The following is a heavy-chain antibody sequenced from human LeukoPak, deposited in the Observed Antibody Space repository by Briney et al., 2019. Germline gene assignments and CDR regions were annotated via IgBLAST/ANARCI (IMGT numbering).Heavy chain of an antibody. CDR3: ARALPHRRLMDTTMEQHWFDP. Sequence: GASVKVSCKASGYTFTSYFMHWVRQAPGQGLEWMGLISPSGGSTRYAQRFQGRVTMTRDMSTSTVYMELSSLRSEDTAVYYCARALPHRRLMDTTMEQHWFDPWGQGTLVTVSS. D-gene: IGHD5-18*01. J-gene: IGHJ5*02. V-gene: IGHV1-46*01. CDR2: ISPSGGST. CDR1: GYTFTSYF.